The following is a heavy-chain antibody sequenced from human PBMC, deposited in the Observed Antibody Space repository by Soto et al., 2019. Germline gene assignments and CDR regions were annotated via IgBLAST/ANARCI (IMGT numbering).Heavy chain of an antibody. CDR3: TKLKGDSRTYTDMYA. CDR2: AYYRSQWYY. Sequence: SQTLSLTCAISGDSVSSNSAAWNWIRQSPSRGLEWLGRAYYRSQWYYDSAVSVRSRITVIPDTSKNQFSLQLNSVTPEDTAVYYCTKLKGDSRTYTDMYAWGQETTLTISS. J-gene: IGHJ6*02. V-gene: IGHV6-1*01. CDR1: GDSVSSNSAA. D-gene: IGHD2-2*02.